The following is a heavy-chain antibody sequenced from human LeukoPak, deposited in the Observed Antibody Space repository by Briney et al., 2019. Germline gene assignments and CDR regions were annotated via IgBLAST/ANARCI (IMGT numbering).Heavy chain of an antibody. CDR2: ISGSGGST. CDR3: ARAGIAARPSNNWFDP. V-gene: IGHV3-23*01. D-gene: IGHD6-6*01. CDR1: GFTFSSYA. Sequence: GGSLRLSCAASGFTFSSYAMSWVRQAPGKGLEWVSAISGSGGSTYYADSVKGRFTVSRDNAKNSLYLQMNSLRAEDTAVYYCARAGIAARPSNNWFDPWGQGTLVTVSS. J-gene: IGHJ5*02.